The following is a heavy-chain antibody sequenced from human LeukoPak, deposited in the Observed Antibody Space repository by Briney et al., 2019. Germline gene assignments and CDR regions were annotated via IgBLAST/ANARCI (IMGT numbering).Heavy chain of an antibody. V-gene: IGHV4-59*12. CDR2: LYYSGST. J-gene: IGHJ4*02. CDR1: GGSISEYY. CDR3: ARGDTFGITGD. Sequence: SETLSLTCTVSGGSISEYYWSWIRQPPGKGLEWIGYLYYSGSTNYNPSLKSRVTISVDTSRNQLSLNLNAVTAADTAVYYCARGDTFGITGDWGQGTLVTVSS. D-gene: IGHD3-16*01.